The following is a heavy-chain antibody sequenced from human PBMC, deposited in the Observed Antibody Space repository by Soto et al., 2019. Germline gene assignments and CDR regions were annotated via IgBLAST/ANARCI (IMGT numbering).Heavy chain of an antibody. CDR2: IWYDGSNK. CDR3: ARDDGGSLKVWFGELIAPLDV. Sequence: PGGSLRLSCAASGFTFSSYGMHWVRQAPGKGLEWVAVIWYDGSNKYYADSVKGRFTISRDNSKNTLYLQMNSLRAEDTAVYYCARDDGGSLKVWFGELIAPLDVWGKGTTVTVSS. D-gene: IGHD3-10*01. V-gene: IGHV3-33*01. CDR1: GFTFSSYG. J-gene: IGHJ6*04.